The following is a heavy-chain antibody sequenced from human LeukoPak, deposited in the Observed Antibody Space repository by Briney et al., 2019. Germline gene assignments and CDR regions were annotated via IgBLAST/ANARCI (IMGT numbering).Heavy chain of an antibody. CDR3: ARGRDLRYSHNGDYPRGLDP. D-gene: IGHD2-21*01. V-gene: IGHV3-66*01. CDR1: GFLVSTNY. J-gene: IGHJ5*02. Sequence: GSRPLSGEASGFLVSTNYMAGFRRPPGKGLGWIAIIHSGGTHYADPVNGRFTLSRDNAKTSLYLQMHSLRAEDTAVYYCARGRDLRYSHNGDYPRGLDPWGQGTLVTVSS. CDR2: IHSGGT.